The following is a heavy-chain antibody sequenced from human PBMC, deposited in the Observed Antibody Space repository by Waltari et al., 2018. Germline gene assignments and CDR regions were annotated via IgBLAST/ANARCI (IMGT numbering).Heavy chain of an antibody. J-gene: IGHJ4*02. D-gene: IGHD3-22*01. CDR3: AREGYYDSSGYRYYFDY. V-gene: IGHV1-8*01. Sequence: QVQLVQSGDEVKKPGASVKVSCKPSGNTFTSYDINWVRQAPAQGLEWMGWMNPNSGNTGYAQKFQGRVTMTRNTSISTAYMELSSLRSEDTAVYYCAREGYYDSSGYRYYFDYWDQGTLVTVSS. CDR2: MNPNSGNT. CDR1: GNTFTSYD.